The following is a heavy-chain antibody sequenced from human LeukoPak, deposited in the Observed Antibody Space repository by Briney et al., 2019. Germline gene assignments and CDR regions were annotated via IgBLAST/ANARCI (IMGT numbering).Heavy chain of an antibody. CDR2: LSGNSANT. J-gene: IGHJ4*02. CDR1: GFTLSSYS. D-gene: IGHD2-21*02. Sequence: GGSLRLSCAASGFTLSSYSMNWVRQAPGKGLEWVSSLSGNSANTYYADSVKGRFTISRDNSKNTLYLQMNSLRAEDTAVYYCARDGTGCSGDCYSDYWGQGTLVTVSS. V-gene: IGHV3-23*01. CDR3: ARDGTGCSGDCYSDY.